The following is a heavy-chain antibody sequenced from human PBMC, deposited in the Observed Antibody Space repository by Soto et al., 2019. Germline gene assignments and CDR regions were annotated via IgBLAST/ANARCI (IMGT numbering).Heavy chain of an antibody. V-gene: IGHV5-51*01. CDR1: GYSFTSYW. CDR2: IYPGDSDT. J-gene: IGHJ6*02. D-gene: IGHD2-2*01. Sequence: GESLKISCKGSGYSFTSYWIGWVRQMPGKGLEWMGIIYPGDSDTRYSPSFQGQVTISADKSISTAYLQWSSLKASDTAMYYCARLGLPYCSSTSCYLSGYYHGMDVWGQGTTVTVS. CDR3: ARLGLPYCSSTSCYLSGYYHGMDV.